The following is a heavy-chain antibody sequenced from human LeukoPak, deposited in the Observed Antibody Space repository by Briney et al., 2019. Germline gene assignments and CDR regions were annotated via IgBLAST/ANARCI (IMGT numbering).Heavy chain of an antibody. V-gene: IGHV5-51*01. CDR1: GYSFSNYW. CDR2: IYPGDSDT. D-gene: IGHD6-13*01. J-gene: IGHJ4*02. CDR3: ARLLAAGTSPFDY. Sequence: GESLKISCKGSGYSFSNYWIAWVRQLPGKGLEWMGIIYPGDSDTRYSPAFQGQVTISADKSISTAYLQWSSLKASDSAVYYCARLLAAGTSPFDYWGQGTLVTVSS.